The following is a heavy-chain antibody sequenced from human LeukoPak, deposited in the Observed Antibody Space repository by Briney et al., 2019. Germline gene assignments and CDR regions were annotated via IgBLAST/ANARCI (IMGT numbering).Heavy chain of an antibody. CDR2: SGSAGNT. V-gene: IGHV3-23*01. CDR1: GLTFTSTG. Sequence: GGSLRLSCAASGLTFTSTGMSWVRQAPGKGLEWVSVSGSAGNTYYADSVKGRSTFSRDNSKNTLYLQMNSLRVEATAVYYCAKASRGWYFDNWGQGTRVTVSS. CDR3: AKASRGWYFDN. J-gene: IGHJ4*02. D-gene: IGHD6-19*01.